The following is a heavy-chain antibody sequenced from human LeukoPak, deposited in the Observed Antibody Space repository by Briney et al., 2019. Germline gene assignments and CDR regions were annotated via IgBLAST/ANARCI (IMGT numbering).Heavy chain of an antibody. Sequence: PGGSLRLSCAASGFTFSKYGMHWVRQAPGKGLEWAAFIRNGGSNKYYGDSVKGRFTISRDNSKNTLYLQMNSLRAEDTAMYYCAKVFPDYDILTGPGDYWGQGTLVTVSS. D-gene: IGHD3-9*01. J-gene: IGHJ4*02. V-gene: IGHV3-30*02. CDR1: GFTFSKYG. CDR3: AKVFPDYDILTGPGDY. CDR2: IRNGGSNK.